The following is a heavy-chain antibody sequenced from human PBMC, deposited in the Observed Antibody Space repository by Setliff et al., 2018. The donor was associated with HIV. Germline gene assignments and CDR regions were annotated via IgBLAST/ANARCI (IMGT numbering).Heavy chain of an antibody. CDR2: IYASGYT. J-gene: IGHJ4*02. V-gene: IGHV4-4*09. CDR1: GGSISNYY. CDR3: ASSPGIAAAGRRSPFDF. Sequence: SETLSLTCNVSGGSISNYYWSWIRQPPGKGLEWIGYIYASGYTNYNPSLKSRVTISVDTSKNLFSLKLTSVTAADTAGYYCASSPGIAAAGRRSPFDFWGQGTLVTVSS. D-gene: IGHD6-13*01.